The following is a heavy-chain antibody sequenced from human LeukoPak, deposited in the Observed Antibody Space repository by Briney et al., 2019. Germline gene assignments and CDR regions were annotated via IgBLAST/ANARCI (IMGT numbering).Heavy chain of an antibody. CDR2: ISGSGGST. CDR3: AKHPTYYYGSGSYKIGFDY. J-gene: IGHJ4*02. Sequence: GGSLRLSCAASGFTLSSYAMSWVRQAPGKGLEWVSAISGSGGSTYYADSVKGRFTISRDNSKNTLYLQMNSLRAEDTAVYYCAKHPTYYYGSGSYKIGFDYWGQGTLVTVSS. D-gene: IGHD3-10*01. CDR1: GFTLSSYA. V-gene: IGHV3-23*01.